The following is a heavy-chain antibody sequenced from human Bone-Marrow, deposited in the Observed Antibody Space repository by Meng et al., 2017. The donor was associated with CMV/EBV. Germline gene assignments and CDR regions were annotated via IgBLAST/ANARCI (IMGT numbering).Heavy chain of an antibody. J-gene: IGHJ6*02. CDR3: ARGRVVVGVGMDV. CDR1: GGSISSSNW. CDR2: IYHSGST. Sequence: SETLSLTCAVAGGSISSSNWWSWVRLPPGKGLEWIGEIYHSGSTNYNPSLKSRVTISVDTSKNQFSLKLSSVTAADTAVYYCARGRVVVGVGMDVWGQGTTVTVSS. D-gene: IGHD1-26*01. V-gene: IGHV4-4*02.